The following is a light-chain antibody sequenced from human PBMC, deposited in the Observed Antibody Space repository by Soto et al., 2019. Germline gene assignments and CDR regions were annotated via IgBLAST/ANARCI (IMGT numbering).Light chain of an antibody. J-gene: IGKJ2*01. CDR3: QQYGSSRT. CDR2: GAS. CDR1: QSVSSY. Sequence: EIVLTQSPATLSLSPGERATLSCRASQSVSSYLAWYQQKPGQAPRLLIYGASSRATGIPDRFSGSGSGTDFTLTISRLEPEDFAVYYCQQYGSSRTFGQGNKVDIK. V-gene: IGKV3-20*01.